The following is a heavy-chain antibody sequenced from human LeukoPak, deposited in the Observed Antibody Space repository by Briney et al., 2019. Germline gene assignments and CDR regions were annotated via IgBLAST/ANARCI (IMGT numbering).Heavy chain of an antibody. Sequence: PGRSLRLSCAASGFTFSSYWMSWVRQAPGKGLMWVSQINSDGSATSCADPVKGRCTISRDNAKNMLYLEMNSLRVEDTAVYFCTRVHGLDVWGQGTTVTVSS. CDR2: INSDGSAT. V-gene: IGHV3-74*01. J-gene: IGHJ6*02. CDR1: GFTFSSYW. CDR3: TRVHGLDV.